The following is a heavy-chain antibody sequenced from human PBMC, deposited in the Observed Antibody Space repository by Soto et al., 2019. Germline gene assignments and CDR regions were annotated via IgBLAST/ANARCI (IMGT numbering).Heavy chain of an antibody. V-gene: IGHV3-23*01. CDR1: GFTFSSYA. D-gene: IGHD6-19*01. J-gene: IGHJ4*02. CDR2: ITGSGGST. Sequence: EVQLLESGGGLVQPGGSLRLSCAASGFTFSSYAMSWVRQAPGKGLEWVSAITGSGGSTYYADSVKGRFTITSDNSKNTLYLQMNSLRADDTAVYYCAKVMVGRGLSTDSSGWKFDYWGQGTLVTVSS. CDR3: AKVMVGRGLSTDSSGWKFDY.